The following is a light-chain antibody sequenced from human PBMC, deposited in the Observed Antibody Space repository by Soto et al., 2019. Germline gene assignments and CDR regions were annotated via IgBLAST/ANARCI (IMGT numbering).Light chain of an antibody. Sequence: VMTQSPLSLPVTPGEPASISCRSSQSLLLSSGYNSLDWYLQKPGQSPQLLIYLGSYRASGVPDSFSGSGSGTDFTLRISRVEAADVGVYYCMQALQAPRTFGQGTKVEI. CDR2: LGS. CDR1: QSLLLSSGYNS. J-gene: IGKJ1*01. V-gene: IGKV2-28*01. CDR3: MQALQAPRT.